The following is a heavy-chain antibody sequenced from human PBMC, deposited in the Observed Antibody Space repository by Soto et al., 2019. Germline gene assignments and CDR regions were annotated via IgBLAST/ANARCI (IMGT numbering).Heavy chain of an antibody. CDR3: AREVGATTIRARWFDP. J-gene: IGHJ5*02. CDR2: ISAYNGNT. D-gene: IGHD1-26*01. V-gene: IGHV1-18*01. Sequence: QVQLVQSGAEVKKPGASVKVSCKASGYTFTSYGISWVRQAPGQGLEWMGWISAYNGNTNYAQKLQGRVTMTTDTSTSTADMELRSLRSDDTAVYYCAREVGATTIRARWFDPWGQGTLVTVSS. CDR1: GYTFTSYG.